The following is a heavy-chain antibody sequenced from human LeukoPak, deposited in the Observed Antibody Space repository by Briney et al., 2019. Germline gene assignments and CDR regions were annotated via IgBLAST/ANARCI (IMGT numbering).Heavy chain of an antibody. CDR3: ARALRNYSNYLFDY. V-gene: IGHV4-59*01. Sequence: PSETLSLTXTVSGGSISSYYWSWIRQPPGKGLEWLGYIYYSGSTNYNPSLKSRVTISVDTSKNQFSLKLSSVTAADTAVSYCARALRNYSNYLFDYWGQGTLVTVSS. J-gene: IGHJ4*02. CDR1: GGSISSYY. CDR2: IYYSGST. D-gene: IGHD4-11*01.